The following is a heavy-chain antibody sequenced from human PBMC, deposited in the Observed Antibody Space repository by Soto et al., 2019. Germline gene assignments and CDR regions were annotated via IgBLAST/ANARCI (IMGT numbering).Heavy chain of an antibody. CDR1: GGSISSSSYY. Sequence: PSETLSLTCTVSGGSISSSSYYWGWIRQPPGKGLEWIGSIYYSGSTYYNPSLKSRVTISVDTSKNQFSLKLSSVTAADTAVYYCARHGGRVWFGELISSVGYGMDVWGQGTKVTVSS. CDR3: ARHGGRVWFGELISSVGYGMDV. D-gene: IGHD3-10*01. CDR2: IYYSGST. J-gene: IGHJ6*02. V-gene: IGHV4-39*01.